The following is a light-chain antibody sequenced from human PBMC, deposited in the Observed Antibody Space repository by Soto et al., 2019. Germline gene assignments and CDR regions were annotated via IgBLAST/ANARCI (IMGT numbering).Light chain of an antibody. J-gene: IGKJ1*01. CDR3: QQYQTYSQ. V-gene: IGKV1-5*03. Sequence: DIQMTQSPSTLSASVGDRVTITCRASQSINTWLAWHQLKPGRAPKLLIYKASTLESGVSSRFSGSGSGAEFTLTISSLQPDDFATYYCQQYQTYSQFGQGTKV. CDR2: KAS. CDR1: QSINTW.